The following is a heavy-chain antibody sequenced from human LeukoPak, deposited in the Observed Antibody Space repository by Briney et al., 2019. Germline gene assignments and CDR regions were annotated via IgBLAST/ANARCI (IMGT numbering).Heavy chain of an antibody. CDR1: GYXFTSYW. D-gene: IGHD3-10*01. V-gene: IGHV5-51*01. J-gene: IGHJ5*02. CDR3: ARHPYGSGSYFPNWFDP. Sequence: GESLKISCNGSGYXFTSYWICWVRQMPGKGLEWMGIIYPGDSDTRYSPSSQGQVTISADKSISTAYLQWSSLKASDTAMYYCARHPYGSGSYFPNWFDPWGQGTLVTVPS. CDR2: IYPGDSDT.